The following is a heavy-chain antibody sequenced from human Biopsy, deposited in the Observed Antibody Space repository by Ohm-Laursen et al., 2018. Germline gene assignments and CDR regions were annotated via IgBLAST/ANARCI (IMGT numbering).Heavy chain of an antibody. Sequence: GTLSLTCSVSGASVSTDYWSWIRQPAGKGLEWIGYIYYSGTTDYSPSLKSRVTISIDKSKNQFFLRLNSVTTADTAVYYCARATNSTGWPYYYFYGMDVWGQGTTVTVSS. J-gene: IGHJ6*02. V-gene: IGHV4-59*02. D-gene: IGHD2/OR15-2a*01. CDR3: ARATNSTGWPYYYFYGMDV. CDR1: GASVSTDY. CDR2: IYYSGTT.